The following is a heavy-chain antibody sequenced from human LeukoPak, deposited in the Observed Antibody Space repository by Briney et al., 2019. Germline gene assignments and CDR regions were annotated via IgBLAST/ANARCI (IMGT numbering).Heavy chain of an antibody. CDR1: GGSFSGYY. V-gene: IGHV4-34*01. D-gene: IGHD3-3*01. Sequence: PSETLSLTCAVYGGSFSGYYWSWIRQPPGKGLEWIGEINHSGSTNYNPSLKSRVTISVDTSKNQFSLKLSSVTAADAAVYYCARLEAYWGQGTLVTVSS. CDR3: ARLEAY. CDR2: INHSGST. J-gene: IGHJ4*02.